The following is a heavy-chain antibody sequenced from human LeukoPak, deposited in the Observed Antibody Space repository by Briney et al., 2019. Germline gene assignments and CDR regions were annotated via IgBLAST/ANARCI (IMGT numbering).Heavy chain of an antibody. CDR1: GFTFSNYL. CDR3: ARGGRNGPLGGSGSMGGDWFDP. Sequence: GSLRLSCAASGFTFSNYLMSWVRQPPGKGLEWIGSISYSGSTYYNPSLKSRVTISLDTSKNQFSLKLSSVTAADTAVYYCARGGRNGPLGGSGSMGGDWFDPWGQGTLVTVSS. CDR2: ISYSGST. D-gene: IGHD3-10*01. J-gene: IGHJ5*02. V-gene: IGHV4-39*07.